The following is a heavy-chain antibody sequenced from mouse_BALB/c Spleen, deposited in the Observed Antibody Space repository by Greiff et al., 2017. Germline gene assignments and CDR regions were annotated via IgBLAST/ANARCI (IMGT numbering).Heavy chain of an antibody. D-gene: IGHD1-1*01. CDR2: IYPGSGST. CDR1: GYNFTSYW. CDR3: ARSYYGSSYWFAY. Sequence: QVQLQQPGAELVKPGTSVKLSCKASGYNFTSYWINWVKLRPGQGLEWIGDIYPGSGSTNYNEKFKSKATLTVDTSSSTAYMQLSSLASEDSALYYCARSYYGSSYWFAYWGQGTLVTVSA. J-gene: IGHJ3*01. V-gene: IGHV1-55*01.